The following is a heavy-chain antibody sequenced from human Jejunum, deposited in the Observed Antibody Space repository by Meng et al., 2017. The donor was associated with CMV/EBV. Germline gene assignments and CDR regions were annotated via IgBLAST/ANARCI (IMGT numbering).Heavy chain of an antibody. V-gene: IGHV3-74*01. J-gene: IGHJ4*02. D-gene: IGHD3-3*02. CDR3: ARNRDGLAGHFDC. CDR1: GFTFSNYW. CDR2: ITPDGSTT. Sequence: EVQLVESXGDLVKPGXSLRLSXAASGFTFSNYWIDWVRQAPWKGLVWVPRITPDGSTTNYADSVKGRFTISRDNAKNTLYLQMNSLSAEDTAVYYCARNRDGLAGHFDCWGQGTLVTVSS.